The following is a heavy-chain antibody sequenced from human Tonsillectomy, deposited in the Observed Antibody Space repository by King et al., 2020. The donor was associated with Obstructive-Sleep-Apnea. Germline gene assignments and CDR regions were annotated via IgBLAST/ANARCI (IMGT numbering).Heavy chain of an antibody. V-gene: IGHV3-15*01. J-gene: IGHJ4*02. D-gene: IGHD4-17*01. Sequence: VQLVESGGSLVKPGGSLRLSCAASGFPFNDAWMSWVRQAPGKGLEWVGRIKSQGGGGTADYAAPVQGRFTISRDDPQNTLYLQMNSLKTEDTAVYYCTWRTTVATIDYWGKGILVTVSS. CDR3: TWRTTVATIDY. CDR1: GFPFNDAW. CDR2: IKSQGGGGTA.